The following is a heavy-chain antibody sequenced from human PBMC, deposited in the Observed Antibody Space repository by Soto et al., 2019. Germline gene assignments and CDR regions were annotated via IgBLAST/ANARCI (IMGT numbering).Heavy chain of an antibody. J-gene: IGHJ4*02. V-gene: IGHV4-39*07. CDR3: ARATYYSDTGGSPPLDY. Sequence: SETLSLTCTVSGGSISSSSYYWGWIRQPPGKGLEWIGSIYYSGSANYNPSLKSRVTISVDTSRNQFSLKLNSVTAADTAVYFCARATYYSDTGGSPPLDYWGQGTLVTVSS. D-gene: IGHD3-22*01. CDR1: GGSISSSSYY. CDR2: IYYSGSA.